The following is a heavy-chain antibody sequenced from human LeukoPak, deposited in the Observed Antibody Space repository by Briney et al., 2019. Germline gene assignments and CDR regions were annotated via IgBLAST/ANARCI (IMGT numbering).Heavy chain of an antibody. CDR2: ISISGTKT. CDR3: ANEIRPNDY. Sequence: GGSLRLSCAASEFDFSTHAMTWVPQAPGKGLEWVSAISISGTKTYYADSVKGRFTISRDNSKNTLYLQMYSLRAEDTAEYYCANEIRPNDYWGQGTLVTVSS. J-gene: IGHJ4*02. D-gene: IGHD4-17*01. V-gene: IGHV3-23*01. CDR1: EFDFSTHA.